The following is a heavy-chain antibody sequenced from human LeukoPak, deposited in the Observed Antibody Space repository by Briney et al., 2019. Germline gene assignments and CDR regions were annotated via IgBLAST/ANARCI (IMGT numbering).Heavy chain of an antibody. V-gene: IGHV3-30*01. Sequence: QAGGSLRLSCAASGLTFSSYAMHWVRQAPGKGLEWVAVISYDGSNKNYADSVKGRFTISRENSKNTLYLQMNSLRAEDTAVYYCARDYYDSSGYYSFGYWGQGTLVTVSS. J-gene: IGHJ4*02. D-gene: IGHD3-22*01. CDR3: ARDYYDSSGYYSFGY. CDR1: GLTFSSYA. CDR2: ISYDGSNK.